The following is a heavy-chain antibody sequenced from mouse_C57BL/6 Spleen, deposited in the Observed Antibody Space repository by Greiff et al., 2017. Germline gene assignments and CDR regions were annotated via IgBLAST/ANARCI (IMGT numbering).Heavy chain of an antibody. CDR3: ARNRGDYDYDPFDY. D-gene: IGHD2-4*01. V-gene: IGHV2-2*01. Sequence: VQVVESGPGLVQPSQSLSITCTVSGFSLTSYGVHWVRQSPGKGLEWLGVIWSGGSTDYNAAFISRLSISKDNSKSQVFFKMNSLQADDTAIYYCARNRGDYDYDPFDYWGQGTTLTVSS. CDR2: IWSGGST. J-gene: IGHJ2*01. CDR1: GFSLTSYG.